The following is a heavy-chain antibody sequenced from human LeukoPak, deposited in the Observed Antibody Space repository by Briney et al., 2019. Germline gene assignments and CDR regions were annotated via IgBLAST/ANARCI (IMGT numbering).Heavy chain of an antibody. CDR1: GFTFSSYA. CDR2: IYSGGST. Sequence: GGSLRLSCAASGFTFSSYAMSWVRQAPGKGLEWVSVIYSGGSTYYADSVKGRFTISIDKSKNTLYLQMNSLRAEDTAVYYCERALVYYYDSGGYSKRGYFDYWGQGTPLTVSS. CDR3: ERALVYYYDSGGYSKRGYFDY. J-gene: IGHJ4*02. D-gene: IGHD3-22*01. V-gene: IGHV3-66*02.